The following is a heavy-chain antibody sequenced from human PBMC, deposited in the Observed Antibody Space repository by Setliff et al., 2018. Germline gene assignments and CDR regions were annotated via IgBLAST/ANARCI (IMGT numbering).Heavy chain of an antibody. V-gene: IGHV3-15*01. J-gene: IGHJ5*01. CDR3: ATGPRDNRNFLNWLGS. D-gene: IGHD3-9*01. Sequence: GGSLRLSCAASGITFKNAWMTWVRQAPGKGLEWVGRIKSTTEDASTDLAAAVKGRFTMSRDDSKNTVYLQMSSLKSEDTAVYYCATGPRDNRNFLNWLGSWGQGTLATVSS. CDR2: IKSTTEDAST. CDR1: GITFKNAW.